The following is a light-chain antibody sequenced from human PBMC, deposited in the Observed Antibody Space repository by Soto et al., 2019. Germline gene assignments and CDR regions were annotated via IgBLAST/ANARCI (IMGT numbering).Light chain of an antibody. CDR3: NATADNGKHV. V-gene: IGLV2-8*01. J-gene: IGLJ1*01. CDR2: EVS. CDR1: SNDVGHSSF. Sequence: QSALTQPPSASGSPGQSVTISCTGNSNDVGHSSFISWYQQHPGKGPKLIIYEVSKRPSGVPDRFSGSKSGNTASLSVSGLHYEDEADYFCNATADNGKHVFGTGTKLTVL.